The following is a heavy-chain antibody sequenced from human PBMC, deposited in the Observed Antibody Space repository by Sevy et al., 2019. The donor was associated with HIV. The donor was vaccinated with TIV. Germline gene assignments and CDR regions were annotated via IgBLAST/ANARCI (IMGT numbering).Heavy chain of an antibody. J-gene: IGHJ6*02. CDR1: GFTFSSYS. Sequence: GGSLRLSCAASGFTFSSYSMNWVRQAPGKGLEWVSSISSSSSYIYYADSVKGRFTISRDNAKNSLYLQMNSLRAEDTAVYYCAREDSVVRGVPGGGMDVWGQGTTVTVSS. V-gene: IGHV3-21*01. CDR3: AREDSVVRGVPGGGMDV. CDR2: ISSSSSYI. D-gene: IGHD3-10*01.